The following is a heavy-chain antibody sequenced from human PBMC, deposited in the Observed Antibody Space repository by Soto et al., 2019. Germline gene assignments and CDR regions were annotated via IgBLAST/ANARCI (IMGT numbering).Heavy chain of an antibody. CDR2: IRSKANSYAT. J-gene: IGHJ5*02. Sequence: GGSLRLSCAASGFTFSGSAMHWVRQASGKGLEWVGRIRSKANSYATAYAASVKGRFTISRDDSKNTAYLQMNSLKTEDTAVYYCTRQGIAAAGTWFDPWGQGTLVTVSS. D-gene: IGHD6-13*01. V-gene: IGHV3-73*01. CDR1: GFTFSGSA. CDR3: TRQGIAAAGTWFDP.